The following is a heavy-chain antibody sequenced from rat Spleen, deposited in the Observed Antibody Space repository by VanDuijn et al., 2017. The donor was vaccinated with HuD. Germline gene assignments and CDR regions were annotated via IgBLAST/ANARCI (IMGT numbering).Heavy chain of an antibody. V-gene: IGHV2-19*01. CDR2: IWGDGST. J-gene: IGHJ2*01. D-gene: IGHD1-12*03. CDR1: GFSLMDYS. CDR3: ARDLDGYFDY. Sequence: QVQLKESGPGLVQPSQTLSLTCTVSGFSLMDYSVHWVRQPPGKGLEWMGGIWGDGSTDYNSALKSRLSISRDTSKNQVFLKMNSLQSEDTTTYYCARDLDGYFDYWGQGVMVTVSS.